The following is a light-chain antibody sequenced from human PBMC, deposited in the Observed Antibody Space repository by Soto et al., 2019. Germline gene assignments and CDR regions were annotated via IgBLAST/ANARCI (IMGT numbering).Light chain of an antibody. CDR3: FSFTSTNTHV. CDR2: EPS. CDR1: SSDFGSYKF. J-gene: IGLJ1*01. Sequence: QSVLTQPASVSGSPGQSVTISCTGTSSDFGSYKFVSWYQHHPGKVPKVIIYEPSKRPSGVSDRFSGSKSGNTASLTISGLQAEDEADYYCFSFTSTNTHVFGSGTKGTVL. V-gene: IGLV2-23*01.